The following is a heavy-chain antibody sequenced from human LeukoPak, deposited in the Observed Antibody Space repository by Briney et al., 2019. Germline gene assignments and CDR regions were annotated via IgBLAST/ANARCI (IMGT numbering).Heavy chain of an antibody. V-gene: IGHV3-21*01. D-gene: IGHD1-26*01. Sequence: PRGSLRLSCAASGFTFSSYTMNWVRQAPGKGLERVSSISSRSNFTYYADSLKGRFTISRDNAKNSLYLQMNSLRAEDTAVYYCARDFEWELLKANAFDIWGQGTMVTVSS. CDR3: ARDFEWELLKANAFDI. J-gene: IGHJ3*02. CDR2: ISSRSNFT. CDR1: GFTFSSYT.